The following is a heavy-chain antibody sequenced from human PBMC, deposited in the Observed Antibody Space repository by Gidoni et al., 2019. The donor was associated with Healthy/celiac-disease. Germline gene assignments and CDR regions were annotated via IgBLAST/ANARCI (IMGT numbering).Heavy chain of an antibody. V-gene: IGHV4-59*08. CDR3: ARHNFYDILQFDY. Sequence: QVQLQESGPGLVKPSETLSLTCTVSGGSISSYYWSWIRQPPGKGLEWIGYIYYSGSTNYNPSLKSRVTISVDTSKNQFSLKLSSVTAADTAVYYCARHNFYDILQFDYWGQGTLVTVSS. CDR1: GGSISSYY. J-gene: IGHJ4*02. D-gene: IGHD3-9*01. CDR2: IYYSGST.